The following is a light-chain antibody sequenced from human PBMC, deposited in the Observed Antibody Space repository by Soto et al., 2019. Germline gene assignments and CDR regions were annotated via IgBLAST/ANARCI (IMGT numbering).Light chain of an antibody. J-gene: IGKJ4*01. Sequence: EIVMTQSPATLSVSPGERVTLSCRASQSISSNLAWYQQKPGQAPRLLIYGASTRATGVPARFSGSGSGTEFTLTISSLPSEDFALFYCQQYSSWPLTFGGGTKVEIK. CDR3: QQYSSWPLT. V-gene: IGKV3-15*01. CDR1: QSISSN. CDR2: GAS.